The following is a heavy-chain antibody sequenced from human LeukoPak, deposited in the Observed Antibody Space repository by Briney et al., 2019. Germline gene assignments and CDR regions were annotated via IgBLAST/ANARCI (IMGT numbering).Heavy chain of an antibody. D-gene: IGHD6-6*01. Sequence: SQTLSLTCTVSGGSISSGSYYWSWIRQPAGKGLEWIGRIYTSGSTNYNPSLKSRVTMSVDTSKNQFSLKLSSVTAADTAVYYCARRRGSSSGRDAFDIWGQGTMVTVSS. CDR2: IYTSGST. CDR3: ARRRGSSSGRDAFDI. CDR1: GGSISSGSYY. V-gene: IGHV4-61*02. J-gene: IGHJ3*02.